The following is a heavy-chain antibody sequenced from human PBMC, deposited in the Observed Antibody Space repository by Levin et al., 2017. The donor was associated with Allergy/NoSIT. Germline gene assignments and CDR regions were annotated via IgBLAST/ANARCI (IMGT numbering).Heavy chain of an antibody. CDR1: GYTFTSYA. D-gene: IGHD3-10*01. J-gene: IGHJ3*02. V-gene: IGHV7-4-1*02. CDR3: ARPSGSVLLWSDDAFDI. CDR2: INTNTGNP. Sequence: GESLKISCKASGYTFTSYAMNWVRQAPGQGLEWMGWINTNTGNPTYAQGFTGRFVFSLDTSVSTAYLQISSLKAEDTAVYYCARPSGSVLLWSDDAFDIWGQGTMVTVSS.